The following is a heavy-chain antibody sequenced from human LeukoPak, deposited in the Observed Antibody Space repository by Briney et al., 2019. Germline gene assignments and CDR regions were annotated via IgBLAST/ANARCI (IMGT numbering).Heavy chain of an antibody. CDR2: LYHSGST. D-gene: IGHD1-1*01. J-gene: IGHJ4*02. Sequence: SETLSLTCVVSNYSLTSGRYWGWIRRPPGKGLEWFGSLYHSGSTYYNPSLKTRVTTSEDRSKNQFSLKLSSVTAADTAVYYCARGKYTNPYFDYWGQGPLVTVSS. CDR3: ARGKYTNPYFDY. V-gene: IGHV4-38-2*01. CDR1: NYSLTSGRY.